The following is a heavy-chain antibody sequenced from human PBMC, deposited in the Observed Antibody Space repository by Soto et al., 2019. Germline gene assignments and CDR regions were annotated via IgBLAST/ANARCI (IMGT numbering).Heavy chain of an antibody. Sequence: QVQLVESGGGVVQPGRSLRLSCAASGFTFSSYGMHWVRQAPGKGLEWVAVIWYDGSNKYYADSVKGRFTISRDNSKHTLYLQMNSLRAEDTAVYYCARGFSYDFWSAADYWGQGTLVTVSS. CDR1: GFTFSSYG. CDR2: IWYDGSNK. D-gene: IGHD3-3*01. CDR3: ARGFSYDFWSAADY. J-gene: IGHJ4*02. V-gene: IGHV3-33*01.